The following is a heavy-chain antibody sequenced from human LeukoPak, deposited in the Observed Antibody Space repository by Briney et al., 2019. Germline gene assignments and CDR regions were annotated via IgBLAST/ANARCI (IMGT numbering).Heavy chain of an antibody. Sequence: SVTVSCKCSVGTFSSYAISWVRQAPGQGLEWMGRIIPIFGRGNYAQKFSGRVRITTDESRSTAYMELSSLRSEDTAVYYCARGSDLDTAMARGYWGQGTLVTVSS. D-gene: IGHD5-18*01. J-gene: IGHJ4*02. CDR1: VGTFSSYA. CDR2: IIPIFGRG. CDR3: ARGSDLDTAMARGY. V-gene: IGHV1-69*05.